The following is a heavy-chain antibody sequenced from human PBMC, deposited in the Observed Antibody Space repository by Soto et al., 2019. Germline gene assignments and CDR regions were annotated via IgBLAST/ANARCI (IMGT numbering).Heavy chain of an antibody. CDR1: GFTFSSYE. J-gene: IGHJ4*02. V-gene: IGHV3-48*03. D-gene: IGHD4-17*01. Sequence: EVQLVESGGGLVQPGGSLRLSCAASGFTFSSYEMNWVRQAPGKGLEWVSYISSSGSTIYYADSVKGRFTISRDNAKNSLYLQMNSLRAEDTAVYYCARVPGGLTTVTTRGPIWGQGTLFTVSS. CDR2: ISSSGSTI. CDR3: ARVPGGLTTVTTRGPI.